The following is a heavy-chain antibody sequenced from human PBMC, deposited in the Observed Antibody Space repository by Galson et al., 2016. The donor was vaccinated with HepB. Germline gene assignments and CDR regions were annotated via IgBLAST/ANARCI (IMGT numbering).Heavy chain of an antibody. CDR3: ASPGLSYSGWYKI. J-gene: IGHJ4*02. Sequence: QSGAEVKKSGESLKISCKGSGYDFTSYWIGWVRQMPGKGLEWMGRIDPTDSYTNYSPSFQGHVTISADKSISTAYVQWSSLKASDTAMYYCASPGLSYSGWYKIWGQGTLVTVSS. D-gene: IGHD6-19*01. CDR1: GYDFTSYW. V-gene: IGHV5-10-1*01. CDR2: IDPTDSYT.